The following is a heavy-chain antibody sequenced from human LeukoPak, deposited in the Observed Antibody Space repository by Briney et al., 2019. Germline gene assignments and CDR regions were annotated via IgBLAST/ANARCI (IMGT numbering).Heavy chain of an antibody. CDR1: GFTFSSDY. Sequence: PGGSLRLCCTASGFTFSSDYMSWVRQAPGKGLEWVAVVYSGGNTYYSDSVKGRFTISRDNFKNTLYLQTKSLRAEDTAVYYCAREPPGGGFDYWGQGTLVTVSP. D-gene: IGHD3-16*01. CDR2: VYSGGNT. CDR3: AREPPGGGFDY. V-gene: IGHV3-66*01. J-gene: IGHJ4*02.